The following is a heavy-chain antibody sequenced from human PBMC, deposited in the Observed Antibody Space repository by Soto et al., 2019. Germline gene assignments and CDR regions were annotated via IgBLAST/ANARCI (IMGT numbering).Heavy chain of an antibody. D-gene: IGHD3-3*01. CDR2: MNPNSGNT. J-gene: IGHJ5*02. V-gene: IGHV1-8*01. CDR1: GYTFTSYD. Sequence: ASVKVSCKASGYTFTSYDINWVRQATGQGLEWMGWMNPNSGNTGYAQKFQGRVTMTRNTSISTAYMELSSLRSEDTAVYYCASGSYQYYDFWSGKNNYNWFDPWGQGTLVTVSS. CDR3: ASGSYQYYDFWSGKNNYNWFDP.